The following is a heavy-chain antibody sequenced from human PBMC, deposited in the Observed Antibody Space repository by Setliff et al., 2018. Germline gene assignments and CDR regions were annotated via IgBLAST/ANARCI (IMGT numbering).Heavy chain of an antibody. J-gene: IGHJ4*02. Sequence: SETLSLTCSVSGASVSNVNYYWGWIRQPPGKGLEWLGYIFHSGSTHYNSSLKSRITISIDTSKNHFSLELNSVTAADSAVYYCARVADGSGSFYLGFDYWGQGILVTVSS. D-gene: IGHD3-10*01. CDR2: IFHSGST. V-gene: IGHV4-31*03. CDR1: GASVSNVNYY. CDR3: ARVADGSGSFYLGFDY.